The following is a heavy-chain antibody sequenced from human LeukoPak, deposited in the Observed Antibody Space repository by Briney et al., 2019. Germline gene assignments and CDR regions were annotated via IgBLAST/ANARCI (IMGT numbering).Heavy chain of an antibody. J-gene: IGHJ5*02. CDR3: ARDLTGDQFFDP. D-gene: IGHD7-27*01. CDR1: GGSTSNDGYY. V-gene: IGHV4-31*03. Sequence: SQTLSLTCNVSGGSTSNDGYYWSWIRQHPGKGLEWLGYIYYSGSTYYNPSLKSRVTLSVDTSKSQFSRRLSSVTAADTAVYYCARDLTGDQFFDPWGQGTLVTVSS. CDR2: IYYSGST.